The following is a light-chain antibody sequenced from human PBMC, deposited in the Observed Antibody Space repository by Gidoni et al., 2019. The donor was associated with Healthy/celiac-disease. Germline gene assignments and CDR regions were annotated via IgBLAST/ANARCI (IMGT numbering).Light chain of an antibody. J-gene: IGKJ5*01. V-gene: IGKV1-9*01. Sequence: DIQLTQSPSFLSAAVGDRVTITCRASQGINSYLAWFQQKPVKAPKLLIYAASTLQSGVPSRFSCSGSGTEFTLTISRLQPEYFSTYYCQQLNTYPITFGQWTRLEIK. CDR2: AAS. CDR1: QGINSY. CDR3: QQLNTYPIT.